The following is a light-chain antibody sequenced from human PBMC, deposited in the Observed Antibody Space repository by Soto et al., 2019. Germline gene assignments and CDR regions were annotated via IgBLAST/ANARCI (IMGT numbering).Light chain of an antibody. CDR2: ATS. CDR1: QGIAPY. V-gene: IGKV1-27*01. CDR3: QKYNSAPLT. J-gene: IGKJ4*01. Sequence: QMTQSPSSLSEFVGDRVTITCRASQGIAPYLAWFQQKPGKVPKLLIYATSTLQSGVPSRFSGSGSGTDFTLTINSLQPEDVGTYYCQKYNSAPLTFGGGTKVDIK.